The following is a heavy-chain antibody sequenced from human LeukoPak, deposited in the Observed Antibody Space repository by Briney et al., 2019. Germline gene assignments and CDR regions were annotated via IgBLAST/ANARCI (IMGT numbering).Heavy chain of an antibody. CDR1: GGSISSSSYY. CDR2: IYYSGST. J-gene: IGHJ5*02. D-gene: IGHD3-22*01. CDR3: ARDRDYYDSSGYNGFDP. Sequence: SETLSLTCTVSGGSISSSSYYWGWIRQPPGKGLEWVGSIYYSGSTYYNPSLKSRVTISVDTSKNQFSLKLSSETAADTAVYYCARDRDYYDSSGYNGFDPWGQGTLVTVSS. V-gene: IGHV4-39*07.